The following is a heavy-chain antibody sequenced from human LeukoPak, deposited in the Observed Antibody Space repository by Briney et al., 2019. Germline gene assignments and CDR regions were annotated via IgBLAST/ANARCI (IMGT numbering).Heavy chain of an antibody. CDR1: GYTFTSYG. CDR3: ARFLGYYYDSSGPAQGWFEP. CDR2: ISAYNGNT. J-gene: IGHJ5*02. V-gene: IGHV1-18*01. Sequence: GASVKVSCKASGYTFTSYGISWVRQAPGQGLEWMGWISAYNGNTNYAQKLQGRVTRTTDTSTSTAYMELRSLRSDDTAVYYCARFLGYYYDSSGPAQGWFEPWGQGTLVTVSS. D-gene: IGHD3-22*01.